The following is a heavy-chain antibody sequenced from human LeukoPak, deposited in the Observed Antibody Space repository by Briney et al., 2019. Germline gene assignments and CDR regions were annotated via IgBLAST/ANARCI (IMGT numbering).Heavy chain of an antibody. J-gene: IGHJ6*03. CDR3: ARVRHDPLEYYYYIDV. CDR2: MSPSGST. CDR1: SGSFRGYY. V-gene: IGHV4-34*01. Sequence: SETLSLTCAMSSGSFRGYYWSWIRQSPGKGPEWIGEMSPSGSTKYNPPLKSRVSISEDTSKNLLFLKLTSVTAADTAEYFCARVRHDPLEYYYYIDVWGTGTTVAVSS. D-gene: IGHD3-3*01.